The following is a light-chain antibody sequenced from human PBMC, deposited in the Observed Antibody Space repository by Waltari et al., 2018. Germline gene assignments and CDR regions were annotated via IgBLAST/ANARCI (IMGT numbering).Light chain of an antibody. CDR3: QTYHNYGT. J-gene: IGKJ1*01. CDR2: DAS. V-gene: IGKV1-5*01. Sequence: DIQMTQSPSTLSASVGDRVTLTSRASQRISSWVAWYQQKQGKDPKLLFYDASSLESGVPSWVSGSGSGTEFTLTISSLQPDDSATYWCQTYHNYGTFGQGTKVEI. CDR1: QRISSW.